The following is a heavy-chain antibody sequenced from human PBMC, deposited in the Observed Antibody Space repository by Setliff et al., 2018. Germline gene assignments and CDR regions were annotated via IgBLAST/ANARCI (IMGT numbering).Heavy chain of an antibody. CDR3: ARFEAAGNWYYYYMDV. CDR2: INQDGSGK. CDR1: GFTFSSYW. D-gene: IGHD6-13*01. J-gene: IGHJ6*03. Sequence: GGSLRLSCATSGFTFSSYWMSWVRQAPGKGLEWVGNINQDGSGKYYVDSVKGRFTISRDNAKNSLYVQMNSLRAEDTAVYYCARFEAAGNWYYYYMDVWGKGTTVTVSS. V-gene: IGHV3-7*01.